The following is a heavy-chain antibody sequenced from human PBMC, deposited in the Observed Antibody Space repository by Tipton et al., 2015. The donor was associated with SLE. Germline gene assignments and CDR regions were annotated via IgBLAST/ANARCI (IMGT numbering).Heavy chain of an antibody. Sequence: TLSLTCTVSGGSISSSSYYWGWIRPPPGKGLEWIGSIYYSGSTYYNPSLKSRVTISVDTSKNQFSLKLSSVTAADTAVYYCAGQLDSFDNWGQGTLGTVSS. V-gene: IGHV4-39*01. J-gene: IGHJ4*02. CDR2: IYYSGST. CDR3: AGQLDSFDN. CDR1: GGSISSSSYY. D-gene: IGHD1-1*01.